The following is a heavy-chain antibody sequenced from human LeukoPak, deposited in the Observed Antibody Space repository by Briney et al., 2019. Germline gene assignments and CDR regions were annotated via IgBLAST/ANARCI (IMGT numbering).Heavy chain of an antibody. CDR1: GYTFTGYY. CDR2: INPNSGGT. J-gene: IGHJ4*02. CDR3: ARVPYDFWSGYSTFGY. V-gene: IGHV1-2*02. D-gene: IGHD3-3*01. Sequence: GASVKVSCKASGYTFTGYYMHWVRQAPGQGLEWMGWINPNSGGTNYAQKFQGRVTMTRDTSISTAYMELSRLRSDDTAVYYCARVPYDFWSGYSTFGYWGQGTLVTVSS.